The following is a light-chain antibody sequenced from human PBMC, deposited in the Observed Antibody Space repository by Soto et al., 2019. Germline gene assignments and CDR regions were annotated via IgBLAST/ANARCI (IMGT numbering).Light chain of an antibody. CDR2: KAS. CDR1: QTISSW. Sequence: DIQITQSPSTLSGSVGDRVTITCRASQTISSWLAWYPQKPGKAPKLLIYKASTLKSGVPSRFSGSGAGTEFTRTISSLQPDDVSTDYCPHYNSYSEAFGQGTKVDIK. CDR3: PHYNSYSEA. J-gene: IGKJ1*01. V-gene: IGKV1-5*03.